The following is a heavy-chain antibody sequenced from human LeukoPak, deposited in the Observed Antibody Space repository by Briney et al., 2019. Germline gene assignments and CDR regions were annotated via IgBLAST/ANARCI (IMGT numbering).Heavy chain of an antibody. CDR1: GLTFSDYR. CDR2: IYSGDTT. Sequence: PGGSLRLSCAVSGLTFSDYRMIWVRQAPEKRLEWVAVIYSGDTTFYADSVRGKFTISRDNSKNTLYLQMNSLRAEDTAVYYCASILRSSSGYYFDYWGQGTLVTVSS. D-gene: IGHD3-10*01. CDR3: ASILRSSSGYYFDY. J-gene: IGHJ4*02. V-gene: IGHV3-66*01.